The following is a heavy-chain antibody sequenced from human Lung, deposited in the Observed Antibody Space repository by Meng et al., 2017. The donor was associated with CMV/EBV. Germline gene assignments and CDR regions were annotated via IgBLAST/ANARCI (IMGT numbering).Heavy chain of an antibody. CDR2: IIPIFGTA. CDR1: GGTFSSYA. D-gene: IGHD6-19*01. CDR3: ARRRAVAGTQVYYYYGIDV. Sequence: SXXVSXKASGGTFSSYAISWVRQAPGQGLEWMGGIIPIFGTANYAQKFQGRVTITTDESTSTAYMELSSLRSEDTAVYYCARRRAVAGTQVYYYYGIDVXGQGXTVTVSS. V-gene: IGHV1-69*05. J-gene: IGHJ6*02.